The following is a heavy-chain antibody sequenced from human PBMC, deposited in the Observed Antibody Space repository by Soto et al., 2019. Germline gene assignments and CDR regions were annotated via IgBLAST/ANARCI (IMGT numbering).Heavy chain of an antibody. CDR1: GGSFSGYY. V-gene: IGHV4-34*01. CDR2: INHSGST. CDR3: AKTLEMATTLFDY. J-gene: IGHJ4*02. D-gene: IGHD1-1*01. Sequence: SETLSLTCAVYGGSFSGYYWSWIRQPPGKGLEWIGEINHSGSTNYNPSLKSRVTISVDTSKNQFSLKLSSVTAADTAVCYCAKTLEMATTLFDYWGQGTLVTFSS.